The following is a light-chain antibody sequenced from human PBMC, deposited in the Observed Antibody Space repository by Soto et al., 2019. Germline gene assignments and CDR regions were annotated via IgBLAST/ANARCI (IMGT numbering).Light chain of an antibody. Sequence: DIQMTQSPSSLSASVGDRVTITCQASQDISNYLNWYQQKPGKAPKLLIYDASNLETGVPSRFSGSGSGTDFTFTISSLQPEDISTYYCQQYDNLPGTFGQRTKLEIK. CDR2: DAS. CDR3: QQYDNLPGT. CDR1: QDISNY. V-gene: IGKV1-33*01. J-gene: IGKJ2*01.